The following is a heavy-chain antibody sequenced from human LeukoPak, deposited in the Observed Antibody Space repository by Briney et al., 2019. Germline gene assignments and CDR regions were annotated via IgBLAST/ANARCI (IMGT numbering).Heavy chain of an antibody. CDR1: GFTFDDDA. CDR3: AKDYDSSGYYALYFDY. Sequence: GRSLRLSCAASGFTFDDDAMHWVRQAPGKGLECVSGISWNSGSIGYADSVKGRFTISRDNAKNSLYLQMNSLRAEDTALYYCAKDYDSSGYYALYFDYWGQGTLVTVSS. CDR2: ISWNSGSI. D-gene: IGHD3-22*01. J-gene: IGHJ4*02. V-gene: IGHV3-9*01.